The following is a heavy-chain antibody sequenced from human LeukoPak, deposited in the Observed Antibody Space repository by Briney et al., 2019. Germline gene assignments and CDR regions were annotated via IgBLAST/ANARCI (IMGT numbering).Heavy chain of an antibody. CDR3: ARDQEGFDY. Sequence: ASVKVSCKASGYAFTNNYLHWVRQAPGQGLEWMGMIYPRDGSTSYAQSFQGRVTVTRDTSTTTVHMELRSLRSEDTAVYYCARDQEGFDYWGQGTVVTVSS. CDR2: IYPRDGST. V-gene: IGHV1-46*01. J-gene: IGHJ4*02. CDR1: GYAFTNNY.